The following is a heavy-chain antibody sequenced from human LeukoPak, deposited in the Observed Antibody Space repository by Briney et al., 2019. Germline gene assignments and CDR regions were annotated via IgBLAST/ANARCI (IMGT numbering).Heavy chain of an antibody. V-gene: IGHV4-59*01. Sequence: SETLSLTCTVSGGSMNSYFWSWIRQPPGKGLEWIGYIYYSGSTNYNPSLKSRVIISVDTSKDQFSLKLSSVTAADTAVYYCARYYYGAGSYQRYFDYWGQGTLVTVSS. CDR2: IYYSGST. D-gene: IGHD3-10*01. CDR1: GGSMNSYF. CDR3: ARYYYGAGSYQRYFDY. J-gene: IGHJ4*02.